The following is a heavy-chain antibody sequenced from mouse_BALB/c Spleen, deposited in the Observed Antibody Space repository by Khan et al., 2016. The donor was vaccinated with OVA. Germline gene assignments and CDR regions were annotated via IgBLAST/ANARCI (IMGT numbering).Heavy chain of an antibody. CDR3: ARQPYYQYNIMDY. J-gene: IGHJ4*01. D-gene: IGHD2-10*01. CDR1: GFSLTNYG. Sequence: VQLQQSGPGLVAPSQSLSITCTTSGFSLTNYGIHWVRQPPGKGLEWLVVIWSDGSTTYYSALKSRLTTSKDNSKSQASLKMNSLQTDDTAMSFYARQPYYQYNIMDYWGQGTSVTVSS. V-gene: IGHV2-6-1*01. CDR2: IWSDGST.